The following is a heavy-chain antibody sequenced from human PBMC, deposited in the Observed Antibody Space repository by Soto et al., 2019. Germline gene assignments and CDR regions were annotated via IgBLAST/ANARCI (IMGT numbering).Heavy chain of an antibody. D-gene: IGHD2-2*01. Sequence: ASVKVSCKASGYTFTSYAMHWVRQAPGQRLEWMGWINAGNGNTKYSQKLQGRVTITTDTSTSTAYMELRSLRSDDTAVYYCARAIVVVPAAILPYYMDVWGKGTTVTVSS. CDR2: INAGNGNT. V-gene: IGHV1-3*01. J-gene: IGHJ6*03. CDR3: ARAIVVVPAAILPYYMDV. CDR1: GYTFTSYA.